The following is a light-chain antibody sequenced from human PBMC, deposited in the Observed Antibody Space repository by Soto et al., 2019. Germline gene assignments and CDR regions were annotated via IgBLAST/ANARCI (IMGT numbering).Light chain of an antibody. J-gene: IGKJ5*01. CDR2: GAS. CDR3: QQYGSSP. Sequence: IVMTQSPATLSVSPGEGVTLSCRARQSVSRSYLAWYQQKPGQAPRLLIYGASSRATGIPDRFSGSGSGTDFTLTISRLEPEDFAVYYCQQYGSSPFGQGTRLEIK. V-gene: IGKV3-20*01. CDR1: QSVSRSY.